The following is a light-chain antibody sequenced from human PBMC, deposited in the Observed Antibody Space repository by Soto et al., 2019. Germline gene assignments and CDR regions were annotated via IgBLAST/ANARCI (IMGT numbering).Light chain of an antibody. Sequence: EVVLTQSPGTLSLSPGERATLSCSASQSFSSTYLVWYQQKPGQAPRLLIYGTSSRATGIPDRFSGSGSGTDFTLTISRLEPEDFAVYYRQQYNNWPRTFGQGTKVDIK. CDR2: GTS. CDR1: QSFSSTY. V-gene: IGKV3-20*01. J-gene: IGKJ1*01. CDR3: QQYNNWPRT.